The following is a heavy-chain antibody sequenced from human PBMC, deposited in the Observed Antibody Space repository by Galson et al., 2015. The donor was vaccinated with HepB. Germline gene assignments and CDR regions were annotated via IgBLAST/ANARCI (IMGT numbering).Heavy chain of an antibody. Sequence: SVKVSCKVSGYTLTELSMHWVRQAPGKGLEWMGGFDPEDGETIYAQKFQGRVTMTEDTSTDTAYMELSSLRSEDTAVYYCATNTILTTVTTSFDYWGQGTLVTVSS. J-gene: IGHJ4*02. CDR1: GYTLTELS. CDR2: FDPEDGET. CDR3: ATNTILTTVTTSFDY. V-gene: IGHV1-24*01. D-gene: IGHD4-17*01.